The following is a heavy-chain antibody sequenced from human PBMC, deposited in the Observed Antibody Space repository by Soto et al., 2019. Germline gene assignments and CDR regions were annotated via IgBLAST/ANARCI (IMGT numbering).Heavy chain of an antibody. V-gene: IGHV1-46*03. CDR1: GYTFTSYY. J-gene: IGHJ6*03. CDR2: INPSGGST. D-gene: IGHD3-3*01. CDR3: AKGRDRITIFGVVSLSYYYHMDV. Sequence: ASVKVSCKASGYTFTSYYMHWVRQAPGQGLEWMGIINPSGGSTSYAQKFQGRVTMTRDTSTSTVYMELSSLRSEDTAVYYCAKGRDRITIFGVVSLSYYYHMDVWGKGTTVTVSS.